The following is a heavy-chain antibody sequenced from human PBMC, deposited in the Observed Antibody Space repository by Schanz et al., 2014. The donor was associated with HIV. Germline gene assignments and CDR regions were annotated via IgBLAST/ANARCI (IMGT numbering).Heavy chain of an antibody. J-gene: IGHJ4*02. D-gene: IGHD3-16*02. CDR2: ISYDGSNK. Sequence: QVQLVESGGGVVQPGRSLRLSCAASGFTFSSYAMHWVRQAPGKGLEWVAVISYDGSNKNYADSVKGRFTISRDDAKSSLFLQMNSLSPEDTAVYYCATLTFYVWGSFRYNPLDYWGLGTQVIVSS. V-gene: IGHV3-30-3*01. CDR1: GFTFSSYA. CDR3: ATLTFYVWGSFRYNPLDY.